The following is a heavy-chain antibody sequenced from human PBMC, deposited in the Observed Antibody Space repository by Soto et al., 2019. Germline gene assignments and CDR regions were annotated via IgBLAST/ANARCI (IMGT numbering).Heavy chain of an antibody. J-gene: IGHJ4*02. V-gene: IGHV3-30-3*01. Sequence: GGSLRLSCAASGFTFSSYAMHWVRQAPGKGLEWVAVISYDGSNKYYADSVKGRFTISRDNSKNTLYLQMNSLRAEDTAVYYCARDXEDYVCGSYRYHPKFDYWGQGTLVTVSS. CDR3: ARDXEDYVCGSYRYHPKFDY. CDR2: ISYDGSNK. CDR1: GFTFSSYA. D-gene: IGHD3-16*02.